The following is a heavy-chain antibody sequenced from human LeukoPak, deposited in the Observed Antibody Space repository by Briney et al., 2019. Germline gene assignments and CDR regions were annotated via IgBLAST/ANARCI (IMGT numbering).Heavy chain of an antibody. V-gene: IGHV1-18*01. Sequence: EASVKVSCKASGYTFTSYGISWVRQAPGQGLEWMGWISAYNGNTNYAQKLQGRVTMTTDTSSTTAYMELRSLRSDDTAMYYCARLSRTRGYYFDSWGQGALVTVSS. CDR1: GYTFTSYG. D-gene: IGHD1-14*01. CDR3: ARLSRTRGYYFDS. J-gene: IGHJ4*02. CDR2: ISAYNGNT.